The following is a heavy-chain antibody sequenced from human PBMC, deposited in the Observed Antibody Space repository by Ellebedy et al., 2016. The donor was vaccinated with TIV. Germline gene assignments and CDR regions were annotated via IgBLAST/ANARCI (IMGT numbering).Heavy chain of an antibody. V-gene: IGHV1-3*01. Sequence: AASVQVSCKASGYSFTNYPMHWLRQAPGQRPEWMGWMNADNCDTKYSQNFQGRVTFTRDTSASTAYMELSSLRSEDTSIYYCARDLGSTSWYGDAFDIWGQGTMVTVSS. D-gene: IGHD6-13*01. J-gene: IGHJ3*02. CDR2: MNADNCDT. CDR1: GYSFTNYP. CDR3: ARDLGSTSWYGDAFDI.